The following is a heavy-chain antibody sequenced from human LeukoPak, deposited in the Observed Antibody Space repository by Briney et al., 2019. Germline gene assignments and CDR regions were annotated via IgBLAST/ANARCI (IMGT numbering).Heavy chain of an antibody. J-gene: IGHJ4*02. V-gene: IGHV4-34*01. CDR3: ARVPDFIARPCDS. CDR1: GGSFSGNY. CDR2: SSPTGDIT. D-gene: IGHD2-21*01. Sequence: SETLSLTCAVYGGSFSGNYWTLIRQTPGRGMEWIGESSPTGDITGYNPSLKGRATISVDSSKNQFSLKLTSVTAADTGVYYCARVPDFIARPCDSWGPGTLVTVSS.